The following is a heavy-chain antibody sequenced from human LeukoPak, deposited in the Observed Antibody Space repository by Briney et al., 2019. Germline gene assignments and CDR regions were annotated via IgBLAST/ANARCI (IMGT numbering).Heavy chain of an antibody. Sequence: GGSLRLSCAASGFTFSNYGMHWVRQAPGKGLEWVGRTRDKANSYTTEYAASVKGRFTISRDDSKNSVYLQMNSLKIEDTAVYYCAKGRRSYGYWYFDSWGQGTLVTVSS. CDR2: TRDKANSYTT. D-gene: IGHD3-16*01. CDR1: GFTFSNYG. V-gene: IGHV3-72*01. J-gene: IGHJ4*02. CDR3: AKGRRSYGYWYFDS.